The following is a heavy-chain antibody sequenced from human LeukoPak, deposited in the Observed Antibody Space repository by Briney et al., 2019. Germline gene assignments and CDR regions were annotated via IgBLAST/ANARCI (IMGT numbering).Heavy chain of an antibody. CDR3: RRPYYYYGSDSDSYMDV. V-gene: IGHV3-53*01. D-gene: IGHD3-22*01. J-gene: IGHJ6*03. CDR1: GFTVSDNY. Sequence: GGSLRLSCVASGFTVSDNYMTWVRQAPGRGLGWISDIYSGGTTFYAGSVEGRFPISRDDSKNTLFLQMNSLRAEDTAVYYCRRPYYYYGSDSDSYMDVWGKGTTVIVSS. CDR2: IYSGGTT.